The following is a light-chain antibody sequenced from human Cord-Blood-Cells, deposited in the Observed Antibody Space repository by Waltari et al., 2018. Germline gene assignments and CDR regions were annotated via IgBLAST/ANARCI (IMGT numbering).Light chain of an antibody. CDR2: EGS. V-gene: IGLV2-23*01. CDR3: CSYAGSSTWV. CDR1: SSDVGSYNL. Sequence: QSALTQPASVSGSPGQSITISCTGTSSDVGSYNLVSWYQQHPGKAPKLMIYEGSKRPSGVSNLCSGSKSGNTASLTISGLQAEAEADYYCCSYAGSSTWVFGGGTKLTVL. J-gene: IGLJ3*02.